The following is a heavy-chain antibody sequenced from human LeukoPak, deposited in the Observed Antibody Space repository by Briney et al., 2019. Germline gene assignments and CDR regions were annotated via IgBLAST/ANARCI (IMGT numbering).Heavy chain of an antibody. CDR2: MSRTADRI. CDR1: GGTLSTYE. V-gene: IGHV3-48*03. CDR3: ATRLPFTGYKN. J-gene: IGHJ4*01. D-gene: IGHD5-24*01. Sequence: GGSLRLSCTIFGGTLSTYEFNWVRQAPGKRPEWISYMSRTADRIDHADSVKGRFIMSRDNAKNSGYLQMNSLRVDDTAIYYCATRLPFTGYKNWGQGTLVTVSS.